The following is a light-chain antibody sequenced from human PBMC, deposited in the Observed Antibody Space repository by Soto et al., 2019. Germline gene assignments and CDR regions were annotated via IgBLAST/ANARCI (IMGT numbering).Light chain of an antibody. V-gene: IGKV1-33*01. CDR2: DAS. Sequence: DIQMTQSPSSLSASVGDRVTLACQGNQDIGKYLNWYQQKPGKAPRLLIYDASNLEIGVPSRFSGGGSWRDFTFTIINLQPADIATYYCQQYDTLPPYTFGQGTKVDIK. J-gene: IGKJ2*01. CDR1: QDIGKY. CDR3: QQYDTLPPYT.